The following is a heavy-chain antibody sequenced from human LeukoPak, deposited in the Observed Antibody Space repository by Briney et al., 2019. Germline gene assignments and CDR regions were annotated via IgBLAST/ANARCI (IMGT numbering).Heavy chain of an antibody. CDR3: ARVAYYYDSSGYYFNAFDI. CDR2: IYYSGST. J-gene: IGHJ3*02. V-gene: IGHV4-59*01. CDR1: GGSISSYY. D-gene: IGHD3-22*01. Sequence: SETLSLTCTVSGGSISSYYWSWIRQPPGKGLEWIGYIYYSGSTNYNPSLKSRVTISVDTSKNQFSLKLSSVTAADTAVYYCARVAYYYDSSGYYFNAFDIWGQGTMVTVSS.